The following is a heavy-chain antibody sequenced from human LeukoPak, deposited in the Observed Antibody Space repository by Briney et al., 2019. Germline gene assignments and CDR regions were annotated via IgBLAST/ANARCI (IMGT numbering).Heavy chain of an antibody. CDR3: ARRITSTTDGPDGFNPEGNFDY. Sequence: SETLSLTCTVSGGSISTYYWTWIRQPPGNRLEWIGYIYYSGSTNYNPSVKNRVTISVDTSKNQFSLKLSSVTAADTAVYYCARRITSTTDGPDGFNPEGNFDYWGQGTLVTVSS. D-gene: IGHD5-24*01. CDR1: GGSISTYY. CDR2: IYYSGST. V-gene: IGHV4-59*08. J-gene: IGHJ4*02.